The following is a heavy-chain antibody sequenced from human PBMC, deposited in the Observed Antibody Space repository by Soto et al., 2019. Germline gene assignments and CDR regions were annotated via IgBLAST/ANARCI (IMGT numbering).Heavy chain of an antibody. CDR3: ARGIAAPSYQLSTGIDY. CDR2: ISYDGSNK. D-gene: IGHD6-6*01. Sequence: GGSLRLSCAASGFTFSSYAMHWVRQAPGKGLEWVAVISYDGSNKYYADSVKGRFTISRDNSKNTLYLQMNSLRAEDTAVYYCARGIAAPSYQLSTGIDYWGQGTLVTVSS. J-gene: IGHJ4*02. CDR1: GFTFSSYA. V-gene: IGHV3-30-3*01.